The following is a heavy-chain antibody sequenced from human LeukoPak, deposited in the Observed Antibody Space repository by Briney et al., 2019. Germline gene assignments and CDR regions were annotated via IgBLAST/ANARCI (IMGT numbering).Heavy chain of an antibody. V-gene: IGHV1-18*01. J-gene: IGHJ5*02. CDR3: AKDWHILTGRNCFDP. D-gene: IGHD3-9*01. CDR2: VTSYNGDT. CDR1: GYTFNNYG. Sequence: ASVKVSCKASGYTFNNYGISWVRQAPGQGLEWMGWVTSYNGDTNYAQKFQGRVTMSTDTSTSTAYMELRSLRFDHTAIYYCAKDWHILTGRNCFDPWGQGTLVTVSS.